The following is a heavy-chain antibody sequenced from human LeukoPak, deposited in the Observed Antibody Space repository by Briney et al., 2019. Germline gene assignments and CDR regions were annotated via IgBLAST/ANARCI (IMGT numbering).Heavy chain of an antibody. CDR2: ISYDGSNK. CDR1: GFTFSSYG. J-gene: IGHJ4*02. V-gene: IGHV3-30*18. CDR3: AKDRFGELLLDY. Sequence: PGRSLRLSCAASGFTFSSYGMHWVRQAPGKGLEWVAVISYDGSNKYYADSVKGRFTISRDNSKNTLYLQMNSLRAEDTAVYYCAKDRFGELLLDYWGQGTLVTVSS. D-gene: IGHD3-10*01.